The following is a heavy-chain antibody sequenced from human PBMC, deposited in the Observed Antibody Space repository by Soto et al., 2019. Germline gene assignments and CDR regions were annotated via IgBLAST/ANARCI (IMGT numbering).Heavy chain of an antibody. Sequence: PGGSLRLSCAASGFTFSSSAMSWVRRAPGEGLEWVSAISGGGGGTYYADSVKGRFTISRDNSKNTLFLQMSSLRAEDTAVYYCAKGSGSVRPYYFDCWGQGTLVTVSS. J-gene: IGHJ4*02. CDR1: GFTFSSSA. V-gene: IGHV3-23*01. CDR3: AKGSGSVRPYYFDC. CDR2: ISGGGGGT. D-gene: IGHD2-15*01.